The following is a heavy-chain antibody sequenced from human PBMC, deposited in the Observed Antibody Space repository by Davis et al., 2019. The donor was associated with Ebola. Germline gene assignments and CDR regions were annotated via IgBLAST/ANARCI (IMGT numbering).Heavy chain of an antibody. CDR1: GFTSSNYA. CDR3: AEGGTNNFLGAN. Sequence: PGGSLRLSCAAPGFTSSNYAMSWVRQAPGGGLVWVSGISASGADIKYADSVRGRFSISRDDSKNTLYLQMDSLRAEDTAVFYCAEGGTNNFLGANWGQGTLVTVSS. J-gene: IGHJ4*02. D-gene: IGHD2-8*01. CDR2: ISASGADI. V-gene: IGHV3-23*01.